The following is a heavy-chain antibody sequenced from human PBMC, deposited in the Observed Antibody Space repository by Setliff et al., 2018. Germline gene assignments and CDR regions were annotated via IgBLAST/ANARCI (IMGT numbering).Heavy chain of an antibody. D-gene: IGHD3-9*01. CDR1: GGTFSSYA. CDR2: IIPIFGTA. CDR3: ARLYPERYFDWSYFAYFDY. J-gene: IGHJ4*02. V-gene: IGHV1-69*05. Sequence: SVKVSCKASGGTFSSYAISWVRQAPGQGLEWMGGIIPIFGTANYAQKFQGRVTITTDESTSTAYMELSSLRSEDTAVYYCARLYPERYFDWSYFAYFDYWGQGTQVTVSS.